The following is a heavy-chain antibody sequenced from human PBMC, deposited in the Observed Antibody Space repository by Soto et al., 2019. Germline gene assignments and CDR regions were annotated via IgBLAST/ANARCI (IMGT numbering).Heavy chain of an antibody. CDR2: IRSSGDST. J-gene: IGHJ4*02. V-gene: IGHV3-23*01. CDR1: GFTFNNYA. CDR3: AKRGESYSLSPAFNFDY. D-gene: IGHD1-26*01. Sequence: PGGSLRLSCVASGFTFNNYAMSWARQAPGKGLEWVSTIRSSGDSTYYADSVKGRFTISRDNSKNTLYLQMNSLRAEDTAVYNCAKRGESYSLSPAFNFDYWGQGSLVTVSS.